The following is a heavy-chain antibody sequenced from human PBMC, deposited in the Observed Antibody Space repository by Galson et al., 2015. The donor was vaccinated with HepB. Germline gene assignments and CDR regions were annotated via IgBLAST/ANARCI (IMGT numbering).Heavy chain of an antibody. Sequence: SLRLSCAASGFTFSNYAMHWARQAPGKGLEWGAVLSYDGGSILYADSVKGRFIISKDNSKNTLHLQMNRLTAEDTAVYYCAREQRYCSATTCPSARGLFDYWGQGTLVTVSS. CDR2: LSYDGGSI. V-gene: IGHV3-30-3*01. J-gene: IGHJ4*02. D-gene: IGHD2-15*01. CDR1: GFTFSNYA. CDR3: AREQRYCSATTCPSARGLFDY.